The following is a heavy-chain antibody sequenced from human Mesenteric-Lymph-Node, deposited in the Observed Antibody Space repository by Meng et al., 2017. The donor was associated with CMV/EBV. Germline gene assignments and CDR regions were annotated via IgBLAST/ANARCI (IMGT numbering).Heavy chain of an antibody. D-gene: IGHD6-13*01. CDR1: GGTFSSYT. CDR2: IIPILGIA. CDR3: AGGIAAAGSRWFDP. V-gene: IGHV1-69*02. Sequence: QLQLVQSGAEVKKSGSQGKVSCKAAGGTFSSYTISWVRQAPGQGLEWMGRIIPILGIANYAQKFQGRVTITADKSTSTAYMELCSLRSEDTSVYYCAGGIAAAGSRWFDPWGQGTLVTVSS. J-gene: IGHJ5*02.